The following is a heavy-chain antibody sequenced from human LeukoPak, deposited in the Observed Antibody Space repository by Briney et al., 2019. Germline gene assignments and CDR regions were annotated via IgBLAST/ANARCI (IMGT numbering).Heavy chain of an antibody. V-gene: IGHV3-23*01. CDR1: GFTFSSYS. Sequence: GGSLRLSCAASGFTFSSYSMNWVRQAPGKGLEWVSGISPSGDILYYADSVKGQFTISRDNSKNTLYLQMNSLRAEDTAVYYCAKGLALFDYWGQGTLVTVSS. J-gene: IGHJ4*02. CDR2: ISPSGDIL. CDR3: AKGLALFDY.